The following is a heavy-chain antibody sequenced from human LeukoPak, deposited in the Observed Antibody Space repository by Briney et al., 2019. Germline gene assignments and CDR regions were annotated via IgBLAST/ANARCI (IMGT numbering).Heavy chain of an antibody. CDR2: VDPEDGET. Sequence: ASVKVSCKVSGYTFTDYYMHRVQQAPGKGLEWMGLVDPEDGETIYAEKFQGRVTITADTSTDTAYMELSSLRSEDTAVYYCATEPSHSWELRSDYWGQGTLVTVSS. CDR3: ATEPSHSWELRSDY. V-gene: IGHV1-69-2*01. D-gene: IGHD1-26*01. J-gene: IGHJ4*02. CDR1: GYTFTDYY.